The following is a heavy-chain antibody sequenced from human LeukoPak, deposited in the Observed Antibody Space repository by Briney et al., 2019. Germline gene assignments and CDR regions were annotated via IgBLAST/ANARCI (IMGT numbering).Heavy chain of an antibody. J-gene: IGHJ4*02. D-gene: IGHD3-10*01. V-gene: IGHV5-10-1*01. CDR3: AREPMVRGVNIDY. CDR1: GYSFTSYW. CDR2: IDPSDSYS. Sequence: HGESLKFSCKGAGYSFTSYWISWVRQMPGKGLEWMGRIDPSDSYSNYSPSFQGHVTISADKATNTVYLRWSTLKASDSTMYYCAREPMVRGVNIDYWGQGTLVTVSS.